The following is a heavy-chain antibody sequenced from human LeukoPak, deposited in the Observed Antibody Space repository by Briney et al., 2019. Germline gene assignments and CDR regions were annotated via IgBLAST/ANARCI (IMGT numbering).Heavy chain of an antibody. D-gene: IGHD4-17*01. CDR2: INHSGST. CDR3: ARGQSVYGDYVDY. CDR1: GGSFSGYY. J-gene: IGHJ4*02. Sequence: SATLSLTCAVYGGSFSGYYWSWIRQPPGKGLEWIGEINHSGSTNYNPSLKSRVTISVDTSKNQFSLKLSSVTAADTAVYYCARGQSVYGDYVDYWGQGTLVTVSS. V-gene: IGHV4-34*01.